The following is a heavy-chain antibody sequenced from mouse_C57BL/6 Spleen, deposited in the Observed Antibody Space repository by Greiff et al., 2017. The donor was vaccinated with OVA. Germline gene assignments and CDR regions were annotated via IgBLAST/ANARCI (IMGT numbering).Heavy chain of an antibody. D-gene: IGHD2-2*01. CDR1: GFSFNTYA. CDR3: VSPMVTTKRAAMDY. CDR2: IRSKSNNYAT. J-gene: IGHJ4*01. V-gene: IGHV10-1*01. Sequence: EVKLMESGGGLVQPKGSLKLSCAASGFSFNTYAMNWVRQAPGKGLEWVARIRSKSNNYATYYADSVKDRFTISRDDSESMLYLQMNNLKTEDTAMYYCVSPMVTTKRAAMDYWGQGTSVTVSS.